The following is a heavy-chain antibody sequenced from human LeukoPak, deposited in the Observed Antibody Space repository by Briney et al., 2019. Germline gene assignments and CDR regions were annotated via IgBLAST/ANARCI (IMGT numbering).Heavy chain of an antibody. CDR3: ARAPLTTGDVGFDP. D-gene: IGHD4-11*01. J-gene: IGHJ5*02. V-gene: IGHV6-1*01. CDR2: TYYRSKWYN. Sequence: SQTLSLTCAISGDSVSSNTAAWNWIRQSPSRGLEWLGRTYYRSKWYNDYAVSVKSRITINPDTSKNQFPLKLSSVTAADTAVYYCARAPLTTGDVGFDPWGQGTLVTVSS. CDR1: GDSVSSNTAA.